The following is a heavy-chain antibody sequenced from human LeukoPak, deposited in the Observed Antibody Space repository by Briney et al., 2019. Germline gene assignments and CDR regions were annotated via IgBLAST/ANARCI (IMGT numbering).Heavy chain of an antibody. D-gene: IGHD3-3*01. J-gene: IGHJ6*02. Sequence: VASVKVSCKASGGTFSSYAISWVRQAPGQGLEWMGIINPSGGSTSYAQKFQGRVTMTRDTSTSTVYMELSSLRSEDTAVYYCARSMVIIDYYYYGMDVWGQGTTVTVSS. CDR1: GGTFSSYA. CDR2: INPSGGST. CDR3: ARSMVIIDYYYYGMDV. V-gene: IGHV1-46*01.